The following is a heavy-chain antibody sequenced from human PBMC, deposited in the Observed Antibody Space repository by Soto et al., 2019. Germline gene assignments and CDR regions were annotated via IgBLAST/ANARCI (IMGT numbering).Heavy chain of an antibody. Sequence: PGGSLRLSCAASGFPFSSYEMNWVRQAPGKGLEWVAYISSSGRNIYYADSVKGRFTISRDNARKSLYLQMNSLRAEDTAVYYCARHNDGSGFPDIFDYWGQGTLVTVSS. CDR2: ISSSGRNI. CDR1: GFPFSSYE. J-gene: IGHJ4*02. D-gene: IGHD3-22*01. V-gene: IGHV3-48*03. CDR3: ARHNDGSGFPDIFDY.